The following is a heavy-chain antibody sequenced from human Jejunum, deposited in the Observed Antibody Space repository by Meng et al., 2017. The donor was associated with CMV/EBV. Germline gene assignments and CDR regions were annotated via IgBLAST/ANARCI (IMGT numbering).Heavy chain of an antibody. D-gene: IGHD1-26*01. V-gene: IGHV3-15*01. CDR2: IKRKTDGETT. Sequence: EVQLLESGGGVLEPGGSLRLSCAASGVTFTTAWMTWVRQAPGKGLEYIGRIKRKTDGETTDYAAPVKGRFTISRDDSKNTLYLQMNSLKVEDTAIYYCTADESVGAPKWGYWGQGTLGTVS. CDR1: GVTFTTAW. J-gene: IGHJ4*02. CDR3: TADESVGAPKWGY.